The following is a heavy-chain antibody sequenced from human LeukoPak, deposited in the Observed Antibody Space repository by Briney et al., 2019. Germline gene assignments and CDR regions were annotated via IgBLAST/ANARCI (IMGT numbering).Heavy chain of an antibody. CDR3: ARGTIAAAGEIWFDP. CDR1: GCTFSSYA. Sequence: GASVTVSCKASGCTFSSYAISWVRQAPGQGLEWMGGIIPIFGTANYAQKFQGRVTITADESTSTAYMELSSLRSEETAVYYCARGTIAAAGEIWFDPWGQGTLVTVSS. D-gene: IGHD6-13*01. J-gene: IGHJ5*02. V-gene: IGHV1-69*13. CDR2: IIPIFGTA.